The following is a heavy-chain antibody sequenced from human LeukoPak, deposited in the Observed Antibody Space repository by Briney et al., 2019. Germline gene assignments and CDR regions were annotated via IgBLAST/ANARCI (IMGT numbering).Heavy chain of an antibody. V-gene: IGHV4-30-4*01. CDR2: IYYSGST. J-gene: IGHJ4*02. CDR3: ARVHDSSGYADY. CDR1: GGSISSGDYY. Sequence: SETLSLTCTVSGGSISSGDYYWSWLRQPPGKGLEWIGYIYYSGSTYYNPSLKSRVTISVDTSKNQFSLKLSSVTAADTAVYYCARVHDSSGYADYWGQGTLVTVSS. D-gene: IGHD3-22*01.